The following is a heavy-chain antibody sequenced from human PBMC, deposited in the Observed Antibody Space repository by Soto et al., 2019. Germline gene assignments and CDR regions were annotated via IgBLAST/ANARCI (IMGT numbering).Heavy chain of an antibody. V-gene: IGHV4-59*01. CDR1: GVSISVYY. Sequence: SETLSLTCTISGVSISVYYWSWIRQSPRQGLEWIGYVYDNGRPYYSPSLKSRVTISADTSKNQISLKLTSATAADTAVYYCARGVGSSPPRYWGRGTLVTVSS. CDR3: ARGVGSSPPRY. D-gene: IGHD3-9*01. J-gene: IGHJ4*02. CDR2: VYDNGRP.